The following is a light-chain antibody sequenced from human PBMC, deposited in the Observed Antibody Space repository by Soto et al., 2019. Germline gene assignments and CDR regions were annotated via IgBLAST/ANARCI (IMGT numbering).Light chain of an antibody. J-gene: IGKJ1*01. V-gene: IGKV1-5*03. CDR3: QQYNSYPT. Sequence: DIQMTQSPSTLSASVGDRVTITCRARQSISSWLAWYQQKPGKAPKPLIFKASSLESGNPSRFSGSRSATEITLTISTLQPDDFATYYCQQYNSYPTFGQGTKVEIK. CDR2: KAS. CDR1: QSISSW.